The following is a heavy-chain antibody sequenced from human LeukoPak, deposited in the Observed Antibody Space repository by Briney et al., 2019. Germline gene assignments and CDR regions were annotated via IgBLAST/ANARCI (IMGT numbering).Heavy chain of an antibody. D-gene: IGHD3-10*01. CDR1: GFTFSSYW. Sequence: GGSLRLSCAASGFTFSSYWMHWVRQAPGKGLVWVSRINSDGSSTSYADSVKGRFTISRDNAKNTLYLQMNSLRAEDTAVYYCATSMVRGVYQYYWGQGTLVPVSS. CDR3: ATSMVRGVYQYY. CDR2: INSDGSST. V-gene: IGHV3-74*01. J-gene: IGHJ4*02.